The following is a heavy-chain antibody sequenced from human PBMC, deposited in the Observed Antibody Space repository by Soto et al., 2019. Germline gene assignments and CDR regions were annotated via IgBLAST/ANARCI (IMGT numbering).Heavy chain of an antibody. CDR1: GFTFSSFG. CDR3: AKDRSGVVDYYYGMDV. J-gene: IGHJ6*02. D-gene: IGHD2-21*01. CDR2: ISYGGSNR. V-gene: IGHV3-30*18. Sequence: QVQLVESGGGVVQPGRSLRLSCAASGFTFSSFGMHWVRQPPGKGLEWVAVISYGGSNRFYVDSVKGRFTISRDNSKNTLYLQMNSLRAEDTAVYYCAKDRSGVVDYYYGMDVWGQVTTVTVSS.